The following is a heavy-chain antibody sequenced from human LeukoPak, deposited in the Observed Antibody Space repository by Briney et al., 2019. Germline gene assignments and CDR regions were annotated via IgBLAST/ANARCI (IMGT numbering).Heavy chain of an antibody. CDR1: GGSISSGDYY. Sequence: SQTLSLTCTVSGGSISSGDYYWSWIRQPPGKGLEWIGYIYYSGTTYYNPSLKGRGTISVDTSKNQFSLNLRSVTAADTAVYYCARDYYGSGDGWFDPWGQGTLVTVSS. CDR3: ARDYYGSGDGWFDP. D-gene: IGHD3-10*01. CDR2: IYYSGTT. J-gene: IGHJ5*02. V-gene: IGHV4-30-4*01.